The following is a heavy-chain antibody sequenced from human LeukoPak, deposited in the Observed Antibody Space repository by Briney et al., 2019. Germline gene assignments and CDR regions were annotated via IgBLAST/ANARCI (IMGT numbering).Heavy chain of an antibody. V-gene: IGHV4-39*02. CDR2: IYYSGET. D-gene: IGHD4-23*01. J-gene: IGHJ4*02. Sequence: ETLSLTCTVSGGSISSRSYYWGWIRQPPGKELEWIGSIYYSGETHYNPSLHSRVVMSVDTSNNHFSLKLASVTAPDTAVYYCARTVGTHCFDYWGQGTLVTVSS. CDR3: ARTVGTHCFDY. CDR1: GGSISSRSYY.